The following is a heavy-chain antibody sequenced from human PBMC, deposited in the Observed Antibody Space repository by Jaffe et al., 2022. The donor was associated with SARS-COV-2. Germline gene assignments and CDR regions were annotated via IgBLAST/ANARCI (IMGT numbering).Heavy chain of an antibody. J-gene: IGHJ6*02. CDR1: GGTFSSYA. CDR2: IIPIFGTA. D-gene: IGHD6-19*01. V-gene: IGHV1-69*01. CDR3: ASTSYSSGWRKPEIYYYGMDV. Sequence: QVQLVQSGAEVKKPGSSVKVSCKASGGTFSSYAISWVRQAPGQGLEWMGGIIPIFGTANYAQKFQGRVTITADESTSTAYMELSSLRSEDTAVYYCASTSYSSGWRKPEIYYYGMDVWGQGTTVTVSS.